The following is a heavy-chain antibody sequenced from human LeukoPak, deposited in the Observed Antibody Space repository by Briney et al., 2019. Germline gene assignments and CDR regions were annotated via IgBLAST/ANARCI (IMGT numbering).Heavy chain of an antibody. CDR1: GGSISSSSYY. V-gene: IGHV4-39*07. J-gene: IGHJ4*02. CDR2: IYYSGST. CDR3: ARWGVRGVTRPYFDY. Sequence: SETLSLTCTVSGGSISSSSYYWGWIRQPPGKGLEWIGSIYYSGSTYYNPSLKSRVTISVDTSKNQFSLKLSSVTAADTAVYYCARWGVRGVTRPYFDYWGQGTLVTVSS. D-gene: IGHD3-10*01.